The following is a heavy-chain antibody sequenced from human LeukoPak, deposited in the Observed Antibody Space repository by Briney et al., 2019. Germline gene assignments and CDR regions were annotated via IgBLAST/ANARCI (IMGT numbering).Heavy chain of an antibody. CDR2: IYHSGST. D-gene: IGHD4-17*01. CDR3: ARGTGDYGDYAGYFDY. V-gene: IGHV4-30-2*01. J-gene: IGHJ4*02. Sequence: SQTLSLTCAVSGGSISSGGYSWSWIRQPPEKGLEWIGYIYHSGSTYYNPSLKSRVTISVDRSKNQFSLKLSSVTAADTAVYYCARGTGDYGDYAGYFDYWGQGTLVTVSS. CDR1: GGSISSGGYS.